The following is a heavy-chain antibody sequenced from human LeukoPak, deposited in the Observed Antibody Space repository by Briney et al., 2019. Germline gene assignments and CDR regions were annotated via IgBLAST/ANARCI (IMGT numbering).Heavy chain of an antibody. CDR2: TRNKANSYTT. Sequence: GGSLRLSCAASGFTFSDHYMDWVRQAPEKRLEWVGRTRNKANSYTTEYAASVKGRFTISRDDSKNSLYLQMNSLKTEDTAVYHCARGPGRYCSGGSCYPSYNWFDPWGQGTLVTVSS. CDR1: GFTFSDHY. J-gene: IGHJ5*02. V-gene: IGHV3-72*01. D-gene: IGHD2-15*01. CDR3: ARGPGRYCSGGSCYPSYNWFDP.